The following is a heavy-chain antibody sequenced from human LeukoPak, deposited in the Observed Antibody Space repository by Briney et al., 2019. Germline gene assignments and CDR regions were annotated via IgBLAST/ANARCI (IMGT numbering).Heavy chain of an antibody. J-gene: IGHJ4*02. V-gene: IGHV3-7*01. D-gene: IGHD3-10*01. CDR2: INKDGSEK. Sequence: GSLRLSCAAFGFTLSSYRMTWVRQAPGRGLGCGANINKDGSEKHYVDSVKGRFTVSRDSAKNSLLLQMSSLSAEDTAVYYCGRDGDGSGSYLPYFFDYWGQGTLVTVSS. CDR3: GRDGDGSGSYLPYFFDY. CDR1: GFTLSSYR.